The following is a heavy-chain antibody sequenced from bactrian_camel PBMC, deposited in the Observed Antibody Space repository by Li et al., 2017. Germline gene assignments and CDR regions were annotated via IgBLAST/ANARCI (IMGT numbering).Heavy chain of an antibody. CDR1: RSTTC. J-gene: IGHJ4*01. CDR3: ATDLTIDWVRADGY. D-gene: IGHD2*01. V-gene: IGHV3S54*01. CDR2: IATGSGNT. Sequence: VQLVESGGGSVQAGGSLRLSCAFSRSTTCMGWFRQAPGKEREGVAGIATGSGNTYYADSVKGRFTISRDNAKRMVFLQMNSLKSEDTALYYCATDLTIDWVRADGYWGQGTQVTVS.